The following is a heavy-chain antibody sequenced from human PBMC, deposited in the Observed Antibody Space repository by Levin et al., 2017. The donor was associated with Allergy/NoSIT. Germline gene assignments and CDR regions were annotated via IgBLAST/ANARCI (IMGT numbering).Heavy chain of an antibody. CDR3: AREPYYYDSSGYYYYYDYGMDV. D-gene: IGHD3-22*01. V-gene: IGHV6-1*01. CDR1: GDSVSSNSAA. J-gene: IGHJ6*02. CDR2: TYYRSKWYN. Sequence: SETLSLTCAISGDSVSSNSAAWNWIRQSPSRGLEWLGRTYYRSKWYNDYAVSVKSRITINPDTSKNQFSLQLNSVTPEDTAVYYCAREPYYYDSSGYYYYYDYGMDVWGQGTTVTVSS.